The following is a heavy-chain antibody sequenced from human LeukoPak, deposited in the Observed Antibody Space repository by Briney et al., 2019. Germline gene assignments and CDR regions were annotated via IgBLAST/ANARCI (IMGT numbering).Heavy chain of an antibody. J-gene: IGHJ6*02. CDR3: ARLRITMVRGVQYYYGMDV. CDR1: GFSLSTSGMC. V-gene: IGHV2-70*11. Sequence: SGPTLVNPTQTLTLTCTFSGFSLSTSGMCVSWIRQPPGKGLEWLARIDWDDDKYYRTSLKTRLTISKDTPKNQVVLTMTNMDPVDTATYYCARLRITMVRGVQYYYGMDVWGQGTTVTVSS. CDR2: IDWDDDK. D-gene: IGHD3-10*01.